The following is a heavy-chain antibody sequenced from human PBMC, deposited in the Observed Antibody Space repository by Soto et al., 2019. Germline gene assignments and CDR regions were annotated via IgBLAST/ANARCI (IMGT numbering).Heavy chain of an antibody. J-gene: IGHJ4*02. CDR2: IWYDGSNK. CDR3: AREPYSGEPGFDY. Sequence: PGGSLRLSCAASGFTFSSYGMHWVRQAPGKGLEWVAVIWYDGSNKYYADSVKGRFTISRDNSKNTLYLQMNSLRAEDTAVYYCAREPYSGEPGFDYWGQGTLVTVSS. V-gene: IGHV3-33*01. D-gene: IGHD1-26*01. CDR1: GFTFSSYG.